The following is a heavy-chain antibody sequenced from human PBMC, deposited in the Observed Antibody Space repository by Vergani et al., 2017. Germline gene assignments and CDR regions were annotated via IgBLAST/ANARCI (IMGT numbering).Heavy chain of an antibody. CDR1: GFTFSSYA. CDR3: AKDSVIWLIEGDWFDP. CDR2: ISGSGGST. Sequence: EVQLLESGGGLVQPGGSLRLSCAASGFTFSSYAMSWVRQAPGKGLEWVSAISGSGGSTYYADSVKGRFTISRDNSKNTLYLQMNSLRAEDTAVYYCAKDSVIWLIEGDWFDPWGQGTLVTVSS. V-gene: IGHV3-23*01. D-gene: IGHD3-16*02. J-gene: IGHJ5*02.